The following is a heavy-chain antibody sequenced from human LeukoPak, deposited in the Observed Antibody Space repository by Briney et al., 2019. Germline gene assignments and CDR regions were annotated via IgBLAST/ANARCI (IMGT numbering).Heavy chain of an antibody. CDR1: GGSISSYY. CDR3: ASSPLGGGAPPWLGPFDY. CDR2: IYYSGST. D-gene: IGHD1-26*01. Sequence: SETLSLTCTVSGGSISSYYWSWIRQPPGKGLEWIGYIYYSGSTNYNPSLKSRVTISVDTSKNQFSLKLSSVTAADTAVYYCASSPLGGGAPPWLGPFDYWGQGTLVTVSS. J-gene: IGHJ4*02. V-gene: IGHV4-59*01.